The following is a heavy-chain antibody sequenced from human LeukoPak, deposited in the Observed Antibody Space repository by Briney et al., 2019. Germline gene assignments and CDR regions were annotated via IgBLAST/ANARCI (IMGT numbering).Heavy chain of an antibody. CDR3: ARDGNDSSGYYYLQWGLGYYYYGMDV. D-gene: IGHD3-22*01. CDR2: ISYDGSNK. CDR1: GFTFSSYA. V-gene: IGHV3-30*04. J-gene: IGHJ6*02. Sequence: GGSLRPSCAASGFTFSSYAMHWVRQAPGKGLEWVAVISYDGSNKYYADSVKGRFTISRDNSKNTLYLQMNSLRAEDTAVYYCARDGNDSSGYYYLQWGLGYYYYGMDVWGQGTTVTVSS.